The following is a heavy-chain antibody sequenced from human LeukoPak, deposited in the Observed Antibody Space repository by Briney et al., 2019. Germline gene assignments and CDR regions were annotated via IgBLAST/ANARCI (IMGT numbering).Heavy chain of an antibody. CDR2: FYYSGST. Sequence: SETLSLACTVSGGSISSSRYYWGWIRQPPGKGLEWIGSFYYSGSTYYNPSLKSRVTISVDTSKNQFSLKVSSVTAADTAVYYCATPASGLREAPLDYWGQGTLVTVSS. CDR1: GGSISSSRYY. CDR3: ATPASGLREAPLDY. J-gene: IGHJ4*02. D-gene: IGHD3-16*01. V-gene: IGHV4-39*01.